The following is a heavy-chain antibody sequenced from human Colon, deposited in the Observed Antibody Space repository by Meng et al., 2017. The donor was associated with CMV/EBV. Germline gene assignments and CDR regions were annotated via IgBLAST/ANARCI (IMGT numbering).Heavy chain of an antibody. CDR1: GGSISSSSYY. J-gene: IGHJ4*02. CDR2: IYYSGST. Sequence: SETLSLTCTASGGSISSSSYYWGWIRQPPGKGLEWIGSIYYSGSTYYNPSLKSRVTISVDTSKNQFSLKLSSVTAADTAVYYCARGRVSGITIFGVVITYFDYWGQGTLVTVSS. D-gene: IGHD3-3*01. CDR3: ARGRVSGITIFGVVITYFDY. V-gene: IGHV4-39*07.